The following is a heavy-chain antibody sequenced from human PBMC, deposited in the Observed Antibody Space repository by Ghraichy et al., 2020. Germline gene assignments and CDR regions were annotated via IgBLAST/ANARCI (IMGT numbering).Heavy chain of an antibody. V-gene: IGHV3-7*01. CDR2: IKQDGSVK. CDR1: GFTFSSYW. CDR3: ARYPGEYYFDY. Sequence: GGSLRLSCAASGFTFSSYWMSWVRQAPGKGLEWVANIKQDGSVKYYVDSVKGRFTISRDNAKNSLYLQMNSLRAEDTAVYYCARYPGEYYFDYWGQGTLVTVSS. J-gene: IGHJ4*02.